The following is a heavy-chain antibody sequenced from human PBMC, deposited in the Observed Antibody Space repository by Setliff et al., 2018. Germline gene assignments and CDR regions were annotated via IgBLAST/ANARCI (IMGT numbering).Heavy chain of an antibody. Sequence: PSETLSLTCTVSGGSISSYYWSWIRQPPGKRLEWIGYIYYSGSTNYNPSLESRVTISVDTSKNQFSLRLNSATAADTAVYYCARLRGAFDYWGQGTLVTASS. D-gene: IGHD3-16*01. CDR2: IYYSGST. CDR1: GGSISSYY. CDR3: ARLRGAFDY. J-gene: IGHJ4*02. V-gene: IGHV4-59*01.